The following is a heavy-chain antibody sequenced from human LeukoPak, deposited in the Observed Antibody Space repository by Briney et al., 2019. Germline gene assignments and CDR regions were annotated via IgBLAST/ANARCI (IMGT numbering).Heavy chain of an antibody. Sequence: GGSLRLSCAASGFTFSNFAMTWVRQAPGKGLEWVPVISTSGTYYAESVKGRFTISRDNSKNTLYLQMSSLRAEDTAVYYCAKNINHLEWGQGTLVTVSS. CDR2: ISTSGT. J-gene: IGHJ4*02. CDR3: AKNINHLE. CDR1: GFTFSNFA. V-gene: IGHV3-23*01. D-gene: IGHD1-14*01.